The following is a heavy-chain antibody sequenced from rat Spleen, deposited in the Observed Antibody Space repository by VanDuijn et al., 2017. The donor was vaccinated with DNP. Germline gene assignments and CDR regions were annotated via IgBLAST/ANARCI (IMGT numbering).Heavy chain of an antibody. CDR2: ISTSGSRT. CDR3: ARHPYTTDYYDDY. Sequence: VQLKESGPGLVQPSQTLSLTCTVAGFSLTSYHVHWVRQAPKKGLEWVATISTSGSRTYYPDSVKGRFTISRDNAKSSLYLQMNSLKSEDTATYYCARHPYTTDYYDDYWGQGVMVTVSS. CDR1: GFSLTSYH. D-gene: IGHD1-6*01. J-gene: IGHJ2*01. V-gene: IGHV5-46*01.